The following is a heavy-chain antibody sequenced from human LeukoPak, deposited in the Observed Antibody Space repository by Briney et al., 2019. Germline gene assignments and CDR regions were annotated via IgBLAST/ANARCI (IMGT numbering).Heavy chain of an antibody. CDR3: ARIQYSGSETGYYFDY. V-gene: IGHV3-7*01. CDR1: GFTFSGYW. J-gene: IGHJ4*02. Sequence: GGSLRLSCAASGFTFSGYWMSWVRQAPGKGLEWVANIKQDGSEKYYVDSVKGRFTISRDNAKNSLYLQMNSLRAEDTAVYYCARIQYSGSETGYYFDYWGQGTLVTVSS. CDR2: IKQDGSEK. D-gene: IGHD5-12*01.